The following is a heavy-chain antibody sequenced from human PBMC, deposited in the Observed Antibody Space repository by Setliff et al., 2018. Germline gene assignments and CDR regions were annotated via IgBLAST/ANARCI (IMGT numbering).Heavy chain of an antibody. Sequence: SGPTLVNPTQTLTLTCTFSGFSLSTSGVGVGWIRQPPGKALEWLALIYWDDDKYYSTSLKTRLTISKDTSKNQVVLTMTNMDPVDTATYYCARGSSWYGSFDYWGQGTLVTVSS. CDR1: GFSLSTSGVG. CDR3: ARGSSWYGSFDY. V-gene: IGHV2-70*01. J-gene: IGHJ4*02. CDR2: IYWDDDK. D-gene: IGHD6-13*01.